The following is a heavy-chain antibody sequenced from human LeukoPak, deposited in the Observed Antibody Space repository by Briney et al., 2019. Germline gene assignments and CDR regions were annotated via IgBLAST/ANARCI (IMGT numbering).Heavy chain of an antibody. CDR2: ISYSVTT. D-gene: IGHD1-26*01. J-gene: IGHJ4*01. V-gene: IGHV4-39*01. CDR3: ARHLRGATIYYEY. CDR1: GGSISSSSYY. Sequence: SETQSLTCTVSGGSISSSSYYWAWIRQSPGKGLQWIASISYSVTTYYNPSLKSRVTISIDTSKNQFSLKLSSVTAADTAVYYCARHLRGATIYYEYWGQGALVTVSS.